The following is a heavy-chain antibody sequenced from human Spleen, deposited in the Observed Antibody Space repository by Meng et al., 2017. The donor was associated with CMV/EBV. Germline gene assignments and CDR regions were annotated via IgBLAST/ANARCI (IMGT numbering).Heavy chain of an antibody. J-gene: IGHJ3*02. CDR1: GYTFTSYH. V-gene: IGHV1-46*01. CDR2: INPSAGGT. D-gene: IGHD3-22*01. Sequence: ASVQVSCKASGYTFTSYHMHWVRQAPGQGLEWLGIINPSAGGTGYEQNFQGRFTLTRDTSTSTVHMELSSLRAEDTAVYYCARGSPSDYYDSIRYYSGAFDIWGQGTLVTVSS. CDR3: ARGSPSDYYDSIRYYSGAFDI.